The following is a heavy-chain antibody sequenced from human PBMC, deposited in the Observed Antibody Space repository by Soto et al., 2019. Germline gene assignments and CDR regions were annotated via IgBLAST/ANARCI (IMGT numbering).Heavy chain of an antibody. CDR1: GYTFTGYY. D-gene: IGHD3-22*01. J-gene: IGHJ4*02. CDR2: INPNSGGT. Sequence: QVQLVQSGAEVKKPGASVKVSCKASGYTFTGYYMHWVRQAPGQGLEWMGWINPNSGGTNYAQKFQGWVTMTRDTSISTAYLELSRLGSDDTAVYYCARGIMYYYDSSGYYRSWGGGRYYFDYWGQGTLVTVSS. V-gene: IGHV1-2*04. CDR3: ARGIMYYYDSSGYYRSWGGGRYYFDY.